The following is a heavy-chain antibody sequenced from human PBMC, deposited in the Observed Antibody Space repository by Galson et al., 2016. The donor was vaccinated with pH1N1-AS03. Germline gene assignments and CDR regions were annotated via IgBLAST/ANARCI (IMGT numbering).Heavy chain of an antibody. V-gene: IGHV1-69*06. J-gene: IGHJ6*02. CDR2: IFPFFGTA. CDR1: GGSFSNFV. CDR3: ARGKWFGEHAYYYYYGMDI. Sequence: SVKVSCKASGGSFSNFVFSWVRQAPGQGLEWMAGIFPFFGTANYTQKFQGRLTVTADKSTSTTHMELKSLRSEDTAVYYCARGKWFGEHAYYYYYGMDIWGQGTTVTVSS. D-gene: IGHD3-10*01.